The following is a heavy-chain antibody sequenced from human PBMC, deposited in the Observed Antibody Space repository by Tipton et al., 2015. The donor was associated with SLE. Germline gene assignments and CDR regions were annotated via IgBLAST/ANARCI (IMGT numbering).Heavy chain of an antibody. J-gene: IGHJ4*02. V-gene: IGHV4-34*01. CDR1: GGSFSGYY. Sequence: TLSLTCAVYGGSFSGYYWSWIRQPPGKGLEWIGEINHSGSTYYNPSLKSRVTISVDTSKNQFSLKLTSVTAGSAAVYYCARATWDSGSYFLDFWGQGALVTVSS. D-gene: IGHD1-26*01. CDR2: INHSGST. CDR3: ARATWDSGSYFLDF.